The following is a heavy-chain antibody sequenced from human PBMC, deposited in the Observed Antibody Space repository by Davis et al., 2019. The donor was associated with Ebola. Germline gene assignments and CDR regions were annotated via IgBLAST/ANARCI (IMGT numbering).Heavy chain of an antibody. CDR3: AADRDYSNYGDYYYYMDV. CDR2: INHSGST. Sequence: PSETLSLTCAVYGGSFSGYYWSWIRQLPGKGLEWIGEINHSGSTNYNPSLKSRVTISVDTSKNQFSLKLSSVTAADTAMYYCAADRDYSNYGDYYYYMDVWGKGTTVTVSS. V-gene: IGHV4-34*01. CDR1: GGSFSGYY. D-gene: IGHD4-11*01. J-gene: IGHJ6*03.